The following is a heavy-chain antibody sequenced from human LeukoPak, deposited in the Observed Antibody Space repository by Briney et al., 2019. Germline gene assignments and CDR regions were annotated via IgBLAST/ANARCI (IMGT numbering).Heavy chain of an antibody. Sequence: PGGSLRLSCAASGFTVSSNYMSWVRQAPGKGLEWFSVIYTGGSTYYADSVKGRFTISRDNSKNALYLQMNSLRADDTAVYYCARDPSAVAGPYFDYWGQGTLVTVSS. CDR3: ARDPSAVAGPYFDY. CDR2: IYTGGST. V-gene: IGHV3-66*01. CDR1: GFTVSSNY. D-gene: IGHD6-19*01. J-gene: IGHJ4*02.